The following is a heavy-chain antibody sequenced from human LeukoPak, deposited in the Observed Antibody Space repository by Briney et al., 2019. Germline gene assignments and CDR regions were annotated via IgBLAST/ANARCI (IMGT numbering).Heavy chain of an antibody. CDR2: ISGSGGST. CDR1: GFTFSSYG. Sequence: QAGGSLRLSCAASGFTFSSYGMSWVRQAPGKGLEWVSAISGSGGSTYYADSVKGRFTISRDNSKNTLYLQMNSLRAEDTAVYYCAKVPHSSIQLWGTLNWFDPWGQGTLVTVSS. J-gene: IGHJ5*02. V-gene: IGHV3-23*01. CDR3: AKVPHSSIQLWGTLNWFDP. D-gene: IGHD5-18*01.